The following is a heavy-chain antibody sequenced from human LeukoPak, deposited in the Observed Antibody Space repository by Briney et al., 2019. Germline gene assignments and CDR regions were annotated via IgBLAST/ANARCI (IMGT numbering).Heavy chain of an antibody. CDR2: IDRYGSGI. V-gene: IGHV3-74*01. J-gene: IGHJ4*02. D-gene: IGHD1-26*01. CDR3: VSDSEGRSGGDF. Sequence: PGGSLRLSCVGSGFTFRNYWMHWVRQLPGKGLLWVTRIDRYGSGIVYADSVRGRFTISRDNAKNTVSLQMKSLRPEDTRVYYCVSDSEGRSGGDFWGQGTLVTVSS. CDR1: GFTFRNYW.